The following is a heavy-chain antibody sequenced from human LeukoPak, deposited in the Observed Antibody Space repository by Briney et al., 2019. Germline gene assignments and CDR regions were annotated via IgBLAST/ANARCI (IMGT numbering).Heavy chain of an antibody. Sequence: GGSLRLSCAASGFTFSSYGIHWVRQAPGKGLQWVAVISYDGYNKYYADSVKGRFTISRDNAKNSLYLQMNSLRAEDTAVYYCAELGITMIGGVWGKGTTVTISS. CDR2: ISYDGYNK. J-gene: IGHJ6*04. CDR3: AELGITMIGGV. D-gene: IGHD3-10*02. CDR1: GFTFSSYG. V-gene: IGHV3-30*18.